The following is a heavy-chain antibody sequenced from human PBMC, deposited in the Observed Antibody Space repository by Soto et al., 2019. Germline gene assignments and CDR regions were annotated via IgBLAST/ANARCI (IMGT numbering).Heavy chain of an antibody. CDR1: GFTFSSYA. D-gene: IGHD2-2*01. Sequence: GGSLRLSCATSGFTFSSYAMHWVRQDPGKGLEWVAAIWYDGSNKYYADSVKGRFTISKDNSENTLYLQMNSLRAEDTAVYYCAREKDCTSASCYRGHFDYWGQGALVTVSS. J-gene: IGHJ4*02. CDR3: AREKDCTSASCYRGHFDY. V-gene: IGHV3-33*01. CDR2: IWYDGSNK.